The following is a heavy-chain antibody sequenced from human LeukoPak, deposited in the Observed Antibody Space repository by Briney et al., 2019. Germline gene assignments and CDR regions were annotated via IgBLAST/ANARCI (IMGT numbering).Heavy chain of an antibody. CDR1: GLTFSKSA. J-gene: IGHJ4*02. CDR2: ITDVGDI. D-gene: IGHD3-10*01. CDR3: AKDRGAADFDYFDY. V-gene: IGHV3-23*01. Sequence: GGSLRLSCAASGLTFSKSALTWVRQAPGKGLEWVSTITDVGDIFYTYSVRGRFTISRDNSKNTLYLQMDSLTAEDTAVYYCAKDRGAADFDYFDYWGQGTLVTVSS.